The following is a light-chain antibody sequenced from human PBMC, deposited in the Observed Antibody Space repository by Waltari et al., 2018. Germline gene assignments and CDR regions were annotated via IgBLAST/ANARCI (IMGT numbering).Light chain of an antibody. J-gene: IGKJ4*01. Sequence: DIQMTQTPSTRSPSVGDRVTTPCRASQSISSRLAWYQQKPGTAPKLLIHEALSLESGVPIRFSGTVSGTEFTLTISSLQPEDFGTYFCQQYKTYPLTFGGGTRVESK. V-gene: IGKV1-5*01. CDR3: QQYKTYPLT. CDR2: EAL. CDR1: QSISSR.